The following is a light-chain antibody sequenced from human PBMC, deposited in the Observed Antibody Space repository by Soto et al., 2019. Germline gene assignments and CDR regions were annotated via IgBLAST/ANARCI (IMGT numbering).Light chain of an antibody. CDR3: QQYNNWLWT. V-gene: IGKV3-15*01. CDR2: GAS. CDR1: QNISSN. J-gene: IGKJ1*01. Sequence: EIVMTQSPATLSVSPGERATLSCRASQNISSNLAWYQQKPGQAPRVLIDGASTRATGIPARFSGSGSGTGVTLTISSLQSEDFAVYYCQQYNNWLWTFGQGTTVDIK.